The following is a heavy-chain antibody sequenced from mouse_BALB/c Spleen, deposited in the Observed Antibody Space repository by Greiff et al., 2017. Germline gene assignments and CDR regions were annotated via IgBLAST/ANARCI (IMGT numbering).Heavy chain of an antibody. CDR1: GFTFSSFG. Sequence: EVMLVESGGGLVQPGGSRKLSCAASGFTFSSFGMHWVRQAPEKGLEWVAYISSGSSTIYYADTVKGRFTISRDNPKNTLFLQMTSLRSEDTAMYYCARASTGTFDYWGQGTTLTVSS. CDR2: ISSGSSTI. D-gene: IGHD4-1*02. V-gene: IGHV5-17*02. CDR3: ARASTGTFDY. J-gene: IGHJ2*01.